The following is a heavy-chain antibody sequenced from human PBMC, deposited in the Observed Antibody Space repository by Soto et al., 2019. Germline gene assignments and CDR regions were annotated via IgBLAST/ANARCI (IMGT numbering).Heavy chain of an antibody. CDR1: GDKFNTYW. D-gene: IGHD1-26*01. Sequence: GESLKISCKGSGDKFNTYWINWVRQMPGKGLEWMGRIDVRDSYTNYSPSFQGHVSISADKSTSTVYLQWSSLKAADTAMYYCEKRPVGDAFDVWGQGTMVTV. V-gene: IGHV5-10-1*01. CDR2: IDVRDSYT. CDR3: EKRPVGDAFDV. J-gene: IGHJ3*01.